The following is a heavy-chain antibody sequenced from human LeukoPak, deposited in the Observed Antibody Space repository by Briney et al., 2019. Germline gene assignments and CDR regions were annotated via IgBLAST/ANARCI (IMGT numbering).Heavy chain of an antibody. CDR1: GYTFTGYY. CDR3: ARDSSSRVLYYFDY. D-gene: IGHD6-6*01. J-gene: IGHJ4*02. Sequence: GASVKVSCKASGYTFTGYYMHWVRQAPGQGLEWMGCINPNSGGTNYAQKFQGRVTMTRDTSISTAYMELSRLRSDDTAVYYCARDSSSRVLYYFDYWGQGTLVTVSS. V-gene: IGHV1-2*02. CDR2: INPNSGGT.